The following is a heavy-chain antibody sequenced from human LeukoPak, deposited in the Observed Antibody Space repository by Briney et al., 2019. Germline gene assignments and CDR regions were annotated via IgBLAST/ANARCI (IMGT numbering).Heavy chain of an antibody. J-gene: IGHJ4*02. CDR3: AKNAIRELGLAVSGTTLYFYC. CDR2: ISGSGGST. D-gene: IGHD6-19*01. CDR1: GFTFSSYA. V-gene: IGHV3-23*01. Sequence: PGGSLRLSCAASGFTFSSYAMSWVRQAPGKGLEWVSAISGSGGSTYYADSVKGRFTISRDNSKNTLYLQMNSLRAEDTAVYYCAKNAIRELGLAVSGTTLYFYCGGQGTLVTVS.